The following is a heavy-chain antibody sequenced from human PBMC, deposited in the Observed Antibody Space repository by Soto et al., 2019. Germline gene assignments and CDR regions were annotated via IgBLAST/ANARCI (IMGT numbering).Heavy chain of an antibody. J-gene: IGHJ6*02. V-gene: IGHV1-69*18. D-gene: IGHD4-4*01. CDR1: GGTFSTYG. CDR2: IIPLIGTA. CDR3: ARVVMTTVPASFYYGLDV. Sequence: QVQLVQSGAEVRKPGSSVTVSCKASGGTFSTYGITWVRQAPGQGLEWMGNIIPLIGTANYAQRFRGRVTITAGEPTTKACTELTSLRSEDTAVYYCARVVMTTVPASFYYGLDVWGQGTTVTVSS.